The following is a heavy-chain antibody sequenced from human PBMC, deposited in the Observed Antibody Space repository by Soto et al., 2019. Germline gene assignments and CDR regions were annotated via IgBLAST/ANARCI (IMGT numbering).Heavy chain of an antibody. J-gene: IGHJ4*02. Sequence: QVQLVQSGAEVKKPGASVKVSCKASGYTFTSYGISWVRQAPGQGLEGRGWISAYNGNTNYAKKLKGRVTMTTDTSTSTVYMELRSLRSDDTAVYYCGRGGTRYDFGSGRDLDGWGQGTLVTVSS. V-gene: IGHV1-18*01. D-gene: IGHD3-3*01. CDR2: ISAYNGNT. CDR1: GYTFTSYG. CDR3: GRGGTRYDFGSGRDLDG.